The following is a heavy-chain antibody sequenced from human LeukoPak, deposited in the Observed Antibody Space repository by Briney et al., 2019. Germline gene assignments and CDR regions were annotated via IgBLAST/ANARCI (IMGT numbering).Heavy chain of an antibody. Sequence: SETLSLPYPTPRAPFTAYHRRWIPKPPGPGLGRIGEINNSGSTNYNPSLKSRVTISVDTSKNQFSLKLSSVTAADTAVNYWARMTDFDAFDIWRQRTMVTVSS. J-gene: IGHJ3*02. CDR1: RAPFTAYH. CDR3: ARMTDFDAFDI. CDR2: INNSGST. V-gene: IGHV4-34*01. D-gene: IGHD3-3*01.